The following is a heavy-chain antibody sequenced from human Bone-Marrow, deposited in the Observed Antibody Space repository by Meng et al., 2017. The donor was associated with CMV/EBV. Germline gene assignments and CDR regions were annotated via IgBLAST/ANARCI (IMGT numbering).Heavy chain of an antibody. D-gene: IGHD3-22*01. CDR1: GGSFSGYY. J-gene: IGHJ3*02. CDR3: ASMYYYDSSGYYYSPTEPNDAFDI. V-gene: IGHV4-34*01. Sequence: SETLSLTCAVYGGSFSGYYWSWIRQHPGKGLEWIGEINHSGSTNYNPSLKSRVTISVDTSKNQFSLKLSSVTAADTAVYYCASMYYYDSSGYYYSPTEPNDAFDIWGQGTMVTVSS. CDR2: INHSGST.